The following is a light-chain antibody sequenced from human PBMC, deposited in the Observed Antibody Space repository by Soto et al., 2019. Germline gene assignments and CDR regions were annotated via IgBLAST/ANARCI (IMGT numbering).Light chain of an antibody. Sequence: EIVLTQSPATLSLSPGERATLSCRASQSISSNYLVWYQQKPGQAPRLLIYGASSRATGTPDRFSGSGSGTDFTLTISRLEPEDFAVYYCQQYGTSPPWTFGQGTKVDI. V-gene: IGKV3-20*01. CDR3: QQYGTSPPWT. CDR1: QSISSNY. CDR2: GAS. J-gene: IGKJ1*01.